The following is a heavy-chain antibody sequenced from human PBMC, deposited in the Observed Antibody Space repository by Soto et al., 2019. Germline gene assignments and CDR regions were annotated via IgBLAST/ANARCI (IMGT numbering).Heavy chain of an antibody. D-gene: IGHD2-21*02. CDR1: GGSLSGYY. CDR2: ISRSGGY. Sequence: QVQLQQWGAGLLKPSETLSLTCAVYGGSLSGYYWSWIRQPPGEGLEWIGQISRSGGYNYSPSLKSQDTIPVDTSKTQFSLKVASMTSADMAVHYCAILTLSVSLVDSYDYGIDVWGQGTTVTVSS. V-gene: IGHV4-34*02. J-gene: IGHJ6*02. CDR3: AILTLSVSLVDSYDYGIDV.